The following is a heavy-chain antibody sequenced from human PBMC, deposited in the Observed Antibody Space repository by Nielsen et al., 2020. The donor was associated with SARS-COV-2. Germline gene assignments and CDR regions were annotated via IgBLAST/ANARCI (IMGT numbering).Heavy chain of an antibody. Sequence: WIRQPPGKGLEWLALIFWDDDKRYSPSLKNRLSITKDTSKNQVVLTMTNMDPVDTATYYCARSDVDIVATIPRMYYYYGMDVWGQGTTVTVSS. D-gene: IGHD5-12*01. CDR3: ARSDVDIVATIPRMYYYYGMDV. V-gene: IGHV2-5*02. J-gene: IGHJ6*02. CDR2: IFWDDDK.